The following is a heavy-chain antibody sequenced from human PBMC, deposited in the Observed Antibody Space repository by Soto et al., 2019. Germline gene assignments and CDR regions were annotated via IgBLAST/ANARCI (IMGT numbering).Heavy chain of an antibody. J-gene: IGHJ4*02. D-gene: IGHD5-12*01. Sequence: GGSLRLSCAVSGLSLNNYWMHWVRQRPGKGLVWVARIHRDGTTSYDESAKGRFTISSNNAKNKAPLQINSLKQEDTPAFYYRRGNSGYGGLDYWGQGTLVTVSS. CDR2: IHRDGTT. CDR3: RRGNSGYGGLDY. V-gene: IGHV3-74*01. CDR1: GLSLNNYW.